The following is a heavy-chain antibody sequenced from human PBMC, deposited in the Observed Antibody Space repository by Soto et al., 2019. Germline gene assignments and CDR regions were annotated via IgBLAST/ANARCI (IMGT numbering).Heavy chain of an antibody. J-gene: IGHJ4*02. Sequence: PSETLSLTWTVSGDSSNTYTCTWIRQPPGKGLEWIGYIFSSGSTNYNPSLQSRLTMSVDTSKNLFSLKLNSVTAADTAVYYCARGDQELDYWGQGTLVTVSS. CDR3: ARGDQELDY. CDR1: GDSSNTYT. CDR2: IFSSGST. V-gene: IGHV4-59*01. D-gene: IGHD1-26*01.